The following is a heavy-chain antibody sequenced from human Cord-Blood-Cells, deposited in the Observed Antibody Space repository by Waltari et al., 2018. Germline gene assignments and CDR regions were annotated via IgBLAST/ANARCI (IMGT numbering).Heavy chain of an antibody. CDR3: ARLTYDSSGYFIDY. J-gene: IGHJ4*02. D-gene: IGHD3-22*01. Sequence: QLQLQESGPGLVKPPETLSLTCTVSGGSLSSSSYYRGRIRPPQGKGLEWIGSIYYSGSTYYNPSLKSRVTISVDTSKNQFSLKLSSVTAADTAVYYCARLTYDSSGYFIDYWGQGTLVTVSS. V-gene: IGHV4-39*01. CDR1: GGSLSSSSYY. CDR2: IYYSGST.